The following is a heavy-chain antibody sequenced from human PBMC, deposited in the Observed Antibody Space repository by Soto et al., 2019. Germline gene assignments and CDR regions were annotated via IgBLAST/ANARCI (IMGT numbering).Heavy chain of an antibody. Sequence: LRLSCAASGFTFSNYGMHWVRQAPGKGLEWVAVLSYDGRNKYYADSVKGRFTFSRDNSKNTLYLQMNSLRPEDTAVYYCAKDPRAFYFGSGGYYFDSWGQGTLVTVSS. J-gene: IGHJ4*02. V-gene: IGHV3-30*18. CDR1: GFTFSNYG. CDR3: AKDPRAFYFGSGGYYFDS. CDR2: LSYDGRNK. D-gene: IGHD3-22*01.